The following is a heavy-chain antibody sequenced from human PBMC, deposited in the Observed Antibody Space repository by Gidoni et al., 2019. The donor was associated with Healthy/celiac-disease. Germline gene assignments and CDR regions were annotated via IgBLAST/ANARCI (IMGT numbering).Heavy chain of an antibody. V-gene: IGHV3-21*01. CDR1: GFPFSSYS. J-gene: IGHJ3*02. CDR3: ARDPNQDIVVVPAAMRDDAFDI. D-gene: IGHD2-2*01. CDR2: ISSSSSYI. Sequence: EVQLVESGGGLVKPGGSLRLSCAASGFPFSSYSINWVRQAPGKGLEWVSSISSSSSYIYYADSVKGRFTISRDNAKNSLYLQMNSLRAEDTAVYYCARDPNQDIVVVPAAMRDDAFDIWGQGTMVTVSS.